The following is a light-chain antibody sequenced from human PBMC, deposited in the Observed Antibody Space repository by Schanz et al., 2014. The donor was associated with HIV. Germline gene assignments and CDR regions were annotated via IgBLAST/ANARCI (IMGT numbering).Light chain of an antibody. J-gene: IGKJ2*01. Sequence: DIQMTQSPSTLSASMEDRVSVTCRASQSIGSSLAWYQQKPGRAPKLLIYKASTLESGVSSRFSGSGSGTEFTLTISSLDPDDLATYYCQQYGSYSGTFGQGTKVEI. CDR2: KAS. CDR3: QQYGSYSGT. V-gene: IGKV1-5*03. CDR1: QSIGSS.